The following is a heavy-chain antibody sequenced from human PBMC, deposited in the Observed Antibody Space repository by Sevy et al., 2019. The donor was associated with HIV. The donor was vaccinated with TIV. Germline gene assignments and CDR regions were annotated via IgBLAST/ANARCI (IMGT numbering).Heavy chain of an antibody. CDR3: AKDFSYGGNSWNFDF. CDR1: GFIFSKFA. V-gene: IGHV3-23*01. CDR2: VSGNDGST. J-gene: IGHJ4*01. Sequence: GGSLRLSCAASGFIFSKFALSWVRQAPGRGLEWVSAVSGNDGSTYYAASVKGRFTISRDISENMLYLQMNSLSAEDTAVYYCAKDFSYGGNSWNFDFWGHGTLVTVSS. D-gene: IGHD4-17*01.